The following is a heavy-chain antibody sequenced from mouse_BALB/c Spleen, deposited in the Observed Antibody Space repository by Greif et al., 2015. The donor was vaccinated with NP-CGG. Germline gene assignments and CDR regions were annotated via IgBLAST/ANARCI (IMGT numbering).Heavy chain of an antibody. CDR3: ARGGLRGAMDY. Sequence: EVQVVESGGGLVKLGGSLKLSCAASGFTFSSYYMSWVRQAPEKRLELVAAINSNGGNTYYPDTVKGRFTISRDNAKNPLYLQMSSLKSEDTALYYCARGGLRGAMDYWGQGTSVTVSS. D-gene: IGHD2-2*01. J-gene: IGHJ4*01. CDR1: GFTFSSYY. V-gene: IGHV5-6-2*01. CDR2: INSNGGNT.